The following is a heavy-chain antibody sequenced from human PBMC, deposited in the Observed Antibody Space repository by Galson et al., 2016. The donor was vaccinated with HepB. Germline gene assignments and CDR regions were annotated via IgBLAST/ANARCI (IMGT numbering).Heavy chain of an antibody. V-gene: IGHV1-69*13. CDR1: GGTFRWNP. CDR2: IIPMVGTT. CDR3: VRELGTPEDY. J-gene: IGHJ4*02. D-gene: IGHD7-27*01. Sequence: SVKVSCKASGGTFRWNPISWVRQAPGQGLEWMGGIIPMVGTTNYARKFQGRVKITADESTTTVYMELSSLRSEDTAMYYCVRELGTPEDYWGQGTLVTVSS.